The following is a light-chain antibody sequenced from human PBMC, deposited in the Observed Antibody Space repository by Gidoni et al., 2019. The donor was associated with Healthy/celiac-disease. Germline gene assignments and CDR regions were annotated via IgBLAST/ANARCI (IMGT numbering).Light chain of an antibody. Sequence: QTVVTQAPSFLVSPGGTVTLTCGLSSGSVATSYYPSWYQQTPGQAPRTLIYSTNTRSSGVPDRFSGSILGNKAALTITGAQADDESDYYCVLYMGSGIWVFGGGTKLTVL. CDR1: SGSVATSYY. J-gene: IGLJ3*02. CDR2: STN. V-gene: IGLV8-61*01. CDR3: VLYMGSGIWV.